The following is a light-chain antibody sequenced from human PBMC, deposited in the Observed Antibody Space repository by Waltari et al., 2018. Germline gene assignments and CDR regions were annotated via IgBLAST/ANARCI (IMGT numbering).Light chain of an antibody. CDR3: CSYAGSNTWV. V-gene: IGLV2-23*02. CDR1: SSDVGIYNL. J-gene: IGLJ3*02. Sequence: SALTQPASVSGSPGQSITISCTGTSSDVGIYNLVSWYQQHPGKAPKFMIYEVSKRPSGVSNRFSGSKSGNTASLTISGLQAEDEADYYCCSYAGSNTWVFGGGTKLTVL. CDR2: EVS.